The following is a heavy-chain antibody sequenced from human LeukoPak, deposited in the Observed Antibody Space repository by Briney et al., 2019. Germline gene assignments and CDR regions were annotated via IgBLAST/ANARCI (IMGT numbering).Heavy chain of an antibody. Sequence: GRSLRLSCAVSGFTFNSYNMNWVRQAPGKGLEWLSYISVSSSTIYYADSVKGRFTISRDNAKNSLYLQMNSLRDDDTAVYYCARLGLGYYFDYWGQGTLVTVSS. J-gene: IGHJ4*02. V-gene: IGHV3-48*02. CDR3: ARLGLGYYFDY. CDR1: GFTFNSYN. CDR2: ISVSSSTI. D-gene: IGHD5-12*01.